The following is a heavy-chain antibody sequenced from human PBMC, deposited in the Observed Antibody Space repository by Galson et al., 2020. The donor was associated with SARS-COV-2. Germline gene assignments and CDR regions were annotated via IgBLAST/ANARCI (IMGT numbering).Heavy chain of an antibody. J-gene: IGHJ4*02. CDR2: IDSDGSGT. D-gene: IGHD6-13*01. V-gene: IGHV3-74*01. Sequence: GSLKISCVASGFTFSTYWMHWVRQAPGKGLVWVSRIDSDGSGTTYPDSVQGRFTISRDNAKNTLYLEMNSLRVEDTAVSYCARGGPTGFSTRHNDYWGQGTLVTVSS. CDR3: ARGGPTGFSTRHNDY. CDR1: GFTFSTYW.